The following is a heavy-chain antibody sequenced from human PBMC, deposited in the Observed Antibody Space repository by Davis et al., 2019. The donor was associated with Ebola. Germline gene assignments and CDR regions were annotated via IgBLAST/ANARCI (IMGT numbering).Heavy chain of an antibody. CDR3: ARGVCSGGSCYSTYYYYGMDV. D-gene: IGHD2-15*01. Sequence: PGGSLRLSCTDSVITFSSYAMTWVRQAPGKGLEWVSAISGSGGSTYYADSVKGRFTISRDNSKKTLYLQMNSLRAEDTAVYYCARGVCSGGSCYSTYYYYGMDVWGQGTTVTVSS. J-gene: IGHJ6*02. CDR2: ISGSGGST. V-gene: IGHV3-23*01. CDR1: VITFSSYA.